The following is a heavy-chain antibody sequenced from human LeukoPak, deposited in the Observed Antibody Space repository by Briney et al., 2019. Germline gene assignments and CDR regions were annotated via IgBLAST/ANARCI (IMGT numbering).Heavy chain of an antibody. J-gene: IGHJ2*01. Sequence: GGSLRLSCAASGFTFSNYNMHWVRQAPGKGLEWVSSISSSSSYIYYADSVKGRFTISRDNAKNSLYLQMNSLRAEDTAVYYCAREERNGYNYYWYFDLWGRGTLVTVSS. V-gene: IGHV3-21*01. CDR3: AREERNGYNYYWYFDL. D-gene: IGHD5-24*01. CDR2: ISSSSSYI. CDR1: GFTFSNYN.